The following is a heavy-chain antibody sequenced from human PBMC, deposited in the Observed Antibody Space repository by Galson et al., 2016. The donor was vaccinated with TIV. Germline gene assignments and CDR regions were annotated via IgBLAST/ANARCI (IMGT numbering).Heavy chain of an antibody. Sequence: SLTCSVSGGSISSHYWSWIRQPPGKGLEWIGSVHYSGSTYYDPSLKSRVTISIDRSKNQFSLNLGSVTAVDTAVYYCAREGVPLSGDSPTSAFDLWGQGTMVTVSP. CDR2: VHYSGST. D-gene: IGHD2-21*01. CDR3: AREGVPLSGDSPTSAFDL. CDR1: GGSISSHY. V-gene: IGHV4-59*11. J-gene: IGHJ3*01.